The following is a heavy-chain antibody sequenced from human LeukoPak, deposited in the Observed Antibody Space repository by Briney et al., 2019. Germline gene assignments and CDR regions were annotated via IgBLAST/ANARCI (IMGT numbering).Heavy chain of an antibody. CDR3: ASRPGITGTTDLDV. Sequence: SETLSLTCAVYGGSFSGYYWSWIRRPPGKGLEWIGEINHSGSTNYNPSLKSRVTISVDTSKNQFSLKLSSVTAADTAVYYCASRPGITGTTDLDVWGKGTTVTVSS. V-gene: IGHV4-34*01. J-gene: IGHJ6*04. D-gene: IGHD1-20*01. CDR1: GGSFSGYY. CDR2: INHSGST.